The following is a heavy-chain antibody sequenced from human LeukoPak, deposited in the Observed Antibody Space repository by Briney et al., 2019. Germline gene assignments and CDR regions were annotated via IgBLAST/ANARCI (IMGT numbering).Heavy chain of an antibody. CDR3: ARECPSMFDAFDI. V-gene: IGHV4-30-4*08. CDR2: IYYSGST. J-gene: IGHJ3*02. CDR1: GGSISSGDYY. D-gene: IGHD3-10*02. Sequence: SQTLSLTCTVSGGSISSGDYYWSWIRQPPGTGLEWIGYIYYSGSTYYNPSLKSRVTISVDTSKNQLSLKLSSVTAADTAVYYCARECPSMFDAFDIWGQGTMVTVSS.